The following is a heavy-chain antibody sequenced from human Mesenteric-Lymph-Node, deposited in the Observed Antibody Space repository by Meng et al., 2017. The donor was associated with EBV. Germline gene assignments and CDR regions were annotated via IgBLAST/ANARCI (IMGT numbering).Heavy chain of an antibody. CDR1: GSTLTSYN. V-gene: IGHV1-8*01. D-gene: IGHD1-26*01. CDR3: AKTRSGSPWDFDN. CDR2: MNPDSGDT. Sequence: QVQLLQSGAEVKRPGASVKVSCKASGSTLTSYNINWVRQATGRGLEWIGWMNPDSGDTGYGQKFQDRVSMTRNTYISTAYMELSSLSHEDTAIYYCAKTRSGSPWDFDNWGQGTLVTVSS. J-gene: IGHJ4*02.